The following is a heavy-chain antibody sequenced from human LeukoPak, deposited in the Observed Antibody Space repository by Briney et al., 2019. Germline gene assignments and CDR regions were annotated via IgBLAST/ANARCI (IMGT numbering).Heavy chain of an antibody. Sequence: GGSLRLSCAASGFTLSSYGMHWVRQAPGKGLEWVAVIWYDGSNKYYADCVKGRFTISRDNSKNTLYLQMNSLRAEDTAVYYCARALYYYDSSGPTGSDYWGQGTLVTVSS. CDR3: ARALYYYDSSGPTGSDY. V-gene: IGHV3-33*01. D-gene: IGHD3-22*01. CDR2: IWYDGSNK. CDR1: GFTLSSYG. J-gene: IGHJ4*02.